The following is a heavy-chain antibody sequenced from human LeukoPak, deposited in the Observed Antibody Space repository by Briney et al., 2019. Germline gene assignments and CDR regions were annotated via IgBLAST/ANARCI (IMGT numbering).Heavy chain of an antibody. CDR2: IYNSGST. V-gene: IGHV4-61*02. Sequence: PSETLSLTCIVSGGSISRGSYYWSWIRQPAGKGLEWMGRIYNSGSTNYNPSLKSRVAISTDMSKNQISLKLSSVTAADTAVYYCARQTFGVLYFDSWGQGILVIVSS. D-gene: IGHD3-10*01. CDR1: GGSISRGSYY. J-gene: IGHJ4*02. CDR3: ARQTFGVLYFDS.